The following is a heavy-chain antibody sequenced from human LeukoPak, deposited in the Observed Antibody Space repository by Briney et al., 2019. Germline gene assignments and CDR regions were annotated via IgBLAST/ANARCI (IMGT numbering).Heavy chain of an antibody. CDR1: GGSITGYY. CDR3: ARLTKFLTTYYPTP. J-gene: IGHJ5*02. D-gene: IGHD2/OR15-2a*01. V-gene: IGHV4-59*08. Sequence: SETLSLTSTVSGGSITGYYWSCIPQPPGKGLEWVGYIFSSGSTNYNPSLKRRVTISLDTSKSQFSLKLIYVTASDTAVYYCARLTKFLTTYYPTPWGQGTLVTVSS. CDR2: IFSSGST.